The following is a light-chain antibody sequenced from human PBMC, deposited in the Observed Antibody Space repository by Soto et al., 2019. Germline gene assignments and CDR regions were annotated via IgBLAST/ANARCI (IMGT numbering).Light chain of an antibody. Sequence: EIVMTQSPATLSVSPGERATLSCRASQSVSSNLAWYQQKPGQAPRLLIYGASTRATGIPARFSGSGSGTEFTLTISSLQSEDFAGDYCQQYNNWPPIPFGQGTKVDSK. CDR2: GAS. CDR3: QQYNNWPPIP. J-gene: IGKJ1*01. CDR1: QSVSSN. V-gene: IGKV3-15*01.